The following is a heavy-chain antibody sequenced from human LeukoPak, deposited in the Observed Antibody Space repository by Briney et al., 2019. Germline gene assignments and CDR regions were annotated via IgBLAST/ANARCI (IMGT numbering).Heavy chain of an antibody. D-gene: IGHD3-16*01. Sequence: ERSLRLPCAASGFIFSSHGMHWVRQAPSEGLEWVAVIWFNGRNKYYADSVKGRFPISRANSQTILYLQLNSLSAEDAAIYYCARDRAGGGINGLDVWGQGTAVTVSS. CDR3: ARDRAGGGINGLDV. J-gene: IGHJ6*02. CDR2: IWFNGRNK. V-gene: IGHV3-33*01. CDR1: GFIFSSHG.